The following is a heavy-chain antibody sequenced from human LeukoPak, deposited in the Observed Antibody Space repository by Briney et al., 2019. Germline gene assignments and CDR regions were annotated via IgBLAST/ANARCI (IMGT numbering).Heavy chain of an antibody. J-gene: IGHJ4*02. CDR3: ARGASVGD. Sequence: GGSLRLSCAASGFTFSSYTMNWVRQATGKGLEWLSSITSTSSTMYYADSVKGRFTISRDNAKNSLYLQMNNLRDEDTAVYYCARGASVGDWGQGTLVTVAS. D-gene: IGHD3-16*01. CDR2: ITSTSSTM. V-gene: IGHV3-48*02. CDR1: GFTFSSYT.